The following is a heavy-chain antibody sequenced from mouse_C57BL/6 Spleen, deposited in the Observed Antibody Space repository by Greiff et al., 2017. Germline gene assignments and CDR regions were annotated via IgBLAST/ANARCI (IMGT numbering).Heavy chain of an antibody. CDR2: IDPNSGGT. CDR3: EKYHGSTLEGFDY. J-gene: IGHJ2*01. CDR1: GYTFTSYW. V-gene: IGHV1-72*01. D-gene: IGHD1-1*01. Sequence: QVQLQQPGAELVKPGASVKLSCKASGYTFTSYWMHWVKQRPGRGLEWIGRIDPNSGGTKYNEKFKSKATLTVDKPASTAYMQLSSLTSEDSAVYYWEKYHGSTLEGFDYWGQGTTLTVSS.